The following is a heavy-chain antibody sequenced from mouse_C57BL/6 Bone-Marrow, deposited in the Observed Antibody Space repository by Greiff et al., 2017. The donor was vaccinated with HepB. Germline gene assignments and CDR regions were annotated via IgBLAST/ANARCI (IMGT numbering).Heavy chain of an antibody. Sequence: QVQLQQPGAELVRPGTSVKLSCKASGYTFTSYWMHWVKQRPGQGLEWIGVIDPSDSYTNYNQKFKGKATLTVDTSSSTAYMQLSSLTSEDSAVYYCARGDDWGQGTTLTVSS. V-gene: IGHV1-59*01. CDR2: IDPSDSYT. J-gene: IGHJ2*01. CDR1: GYTFTSYW. CDR3: ARGDD.